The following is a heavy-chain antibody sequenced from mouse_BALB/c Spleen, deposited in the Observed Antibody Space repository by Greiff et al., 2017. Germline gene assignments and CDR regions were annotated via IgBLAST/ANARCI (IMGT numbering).Heavy chain of an antibody. CDR3: ARPERCGEAMDY. J-gene: IGHJ4*01. CDR2: INPDSSTT. Sequence: EVKLVESGGGLVQPGGSLKLSCAASGFDFSSYWMSWVRQAPGKGLEWIGEINPDSSTTNYTPSLKDKFIISRDNAKNTLYLQMRRVRSEDTALYCCARPERCGEAMDYWGQGTSVTVSS. V-gene: IGHV4-1*02. CDR1: GFDFSSYW.